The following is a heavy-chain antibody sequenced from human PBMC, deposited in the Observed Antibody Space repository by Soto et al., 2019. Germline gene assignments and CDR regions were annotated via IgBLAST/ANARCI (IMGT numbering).Heavy chain of an antibody. CDR1: GGSISSRGYY. Sequence: PSETLSLTCTVSGGSISSRGYYWAWIRQPPGKGLEWIGSIYFSGGIYDSPSLKSRITISVDTAQNQLCLKLNSVTASDTAVCDCARDGWSRHPYGLDVWGPGTSVTVSS. V-gene: IGHV4-39*01. D-gene: IGHD6-19*01. J-gene: IGHJ6*02. CDR2: IYFSGGI. CDR3: ARDGWSRHPYGLDV.